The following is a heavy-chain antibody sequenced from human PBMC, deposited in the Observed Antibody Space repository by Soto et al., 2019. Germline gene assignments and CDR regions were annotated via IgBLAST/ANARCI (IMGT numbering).Heavy chain of an antibody. J-gene: IGHJ4*02. V-gene: IGHV4-61*01. CDR3: ARAGLGDGSDY. CDR1: CGSVSSGSYY. Sequence: QVQLQESGPGLVKPLETLSLTCTVSCGSVSSGSYYWSWIRQPPGKGLEWIGYIYYSGSTKYNPSLKSRVTISVDTSKNQFSLKLSSVTAADTAVYYCARAGLGDGSDYWGQGTLVTVSS. CDR2: IYYSGST. D-gene: IGHD1-26*01.